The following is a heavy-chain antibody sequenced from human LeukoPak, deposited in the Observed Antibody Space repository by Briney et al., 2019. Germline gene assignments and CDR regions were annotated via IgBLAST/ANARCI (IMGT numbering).Heavy chain of an antibody. V-gene: IGHV1-24*01. J-gene: IGHJ4*02. Sequence: ASVKVSCKVSGYTLTELSMHWVRQAPGKGLEWMGGFDPEDGETIYAQKFQGRVTMTEDTSTDTAYMELSSLRSEDTAVYYCAREGGPDSGSYYETEHWGQGTLVTVSS. CDR1: GYTLTELS. CDR3: AREGGPDSGSYYETEH. CDR2: FDPEDGET. D-gene: IGHD1-26*01.